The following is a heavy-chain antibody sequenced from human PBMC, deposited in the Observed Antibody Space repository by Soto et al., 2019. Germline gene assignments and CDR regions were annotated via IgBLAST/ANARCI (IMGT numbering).Heavy chain of an antibody. CDR2: IYWADYK. Sequence: QITLNESGPTLVKPTQTLTLTCTFSGFSLSTSGVGVGWIRQSPGKAPEWLALIYWADYKRYSPSLKSRLTITKDTSKNQVVLTMANLDPADTATYYCAHRVLRTVFGLVTTTAIYFDFWGQGTPVAVSS. V-gene: IGHV2-5*02. D-gene: IGHD3-3*01. CDR1: GFSLSTSGVG. CDR3: AHRVLRTVFGLVTTTAIYFDF. J-gene: IGHJ4*02.